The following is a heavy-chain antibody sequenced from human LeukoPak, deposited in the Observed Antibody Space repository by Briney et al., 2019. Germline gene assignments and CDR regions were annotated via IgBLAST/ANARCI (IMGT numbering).Heavy chain of an antibody. Sequence: GGSLRLSCAASGFTFSSYGMSWVRQAPGKGLEWVSAISGSGGSTYYADSVKGRFTISRDNSKNTLYLQMNSLRAEDTAVYYCAKQYCSGGSCYSDYFDYWGQGTLVTVSS. CDR3: AKQYCSGGSCYSDYFDY. V-gene: IGHV3-23*01. CDR2: ISGSGGST. J-gene: IGHJ4*02. CDR1: GFTFSSYG. D-gene: IGHD2-15*01.